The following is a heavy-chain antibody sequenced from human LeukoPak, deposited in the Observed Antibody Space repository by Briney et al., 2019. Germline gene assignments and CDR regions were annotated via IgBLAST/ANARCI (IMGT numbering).Heavy chain of an antibody. CDR1: GFTFSSYA. V-gene: IGHV3-23*01. Sequence: PGGSLRLSCAASGFTFSSYAMSWVRQAPGKGLEWVSAISGSGGSTYYADSVKGRFTISRDNSKNTLYLQMNSLRAEDTAVYYCAKGGSVLSEDYYGMDVWGQGNTVTVSS. CDR3: AKGGSVLSEDYYGMDV. D-gene: IGHD3-10*01. CDR2: ISGSGGST. J-gene: IGHJ6*02.